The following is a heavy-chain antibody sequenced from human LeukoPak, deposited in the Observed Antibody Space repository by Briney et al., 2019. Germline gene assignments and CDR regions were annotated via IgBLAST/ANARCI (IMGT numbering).Heavy chain of an antibody. D-gene: IGHD5-24*01. J-gene: IGHJ4*02. CDR1: GYPFTNYY. Sequence: GATVKISCKASGYPFTNYYMHWVHQAPGKGFEWMGRIDPEDGEAIYAEQFQGRVIITADTSTDTVYLQLRRLRYEDTAVYYCATANGYNPFDSWGQGSLVTVSS. CDR3: ATANGYNPFDS. V-gene: IGHV1-69-2*01. CDR2: IDPEDGEA.